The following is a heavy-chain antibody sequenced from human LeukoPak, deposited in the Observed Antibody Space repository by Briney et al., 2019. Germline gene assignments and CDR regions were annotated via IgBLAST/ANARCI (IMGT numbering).Heavy chain of an antibody. J-gene: IGHJ5*02. V-gene: IGHV4-34*01. CDR3: ARAPGYSSSSGGLDP. D-gene: IGHD6-6*01. CDR1: GGSISSYY. CDR2: INHSGST. Sequence: SETLSLTCTVSGGSISSYYWSWIRQPPGKGLEWIGEINHSGSTNYNPSLKSRVTISVDTSKNQFSLKLSSVTAADTAVYYCARAPGYSSSSGGLDPWGQGTLVTVSS.